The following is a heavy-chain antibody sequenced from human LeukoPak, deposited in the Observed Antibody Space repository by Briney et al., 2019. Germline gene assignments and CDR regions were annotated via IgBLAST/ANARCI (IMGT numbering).Heavy chain of an antibody. J-gene: IGHJ3*02. CDR2: IYYSGST. V-gene: IGHV4-59*08. Sequence: SETLSLTCTVSGGSISSYYWSWIRQPPGKGLEWIGYIYYSGSTNYNPSPKSRVTISVDTSKNQFSLKLSSVTAADTAVYYCARVTRIQLWPDIWGQGTMVTVSS. CDR1: GGSISSYY. CDR3: ARVTRIQLWPDI. D-gene: IGHD5-18*01.